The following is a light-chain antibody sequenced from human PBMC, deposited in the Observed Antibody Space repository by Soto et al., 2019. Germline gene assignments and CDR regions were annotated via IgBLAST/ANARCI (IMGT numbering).Light chain of an antibody. Sequence: QSALTQPASVSGSPGQSITISCTGTSSDVGDYNYVSWYQQHPGKAPKVMIYEVSNRPSGVSNRFSGSKSGNTASLTISGLQAEDEADYHCSSYSSSSVFYVFGTGTKLTVL. CDR1: SSDVGDYNY. J-gene: IGLJ1*01. CDR2: EVS. CDR3: SSYSSSSVFYV. V-gene: IGLV2-14*01.